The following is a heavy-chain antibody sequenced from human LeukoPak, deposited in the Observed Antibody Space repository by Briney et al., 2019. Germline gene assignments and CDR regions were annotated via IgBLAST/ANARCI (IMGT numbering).Heavy chain of an antibody. Sequence: GASVKVSCKASGYTFTSYGISWVRQAPGQGLEWMGWMNPNSGNTGYAQKFLGRVAMTRDTSISTAYMDLSSLKSDDTAVYYCVARASWGQGTLVSVSS. CDR2: MNPNSGNT. V-gene: IGHV1-8*02. CDR3: VARAS. J-gene: IGHJ5*02. CDR1: GYTFTSYG.